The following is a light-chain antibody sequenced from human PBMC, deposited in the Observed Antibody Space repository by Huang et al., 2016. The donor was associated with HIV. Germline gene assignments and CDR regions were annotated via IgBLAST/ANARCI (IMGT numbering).Light chain of an antibody. CDR3: LQYDRSPLT. J-gene: IGKJ4*01. CDR2: GAS. CDR1: PSLRDTY. Sequence: EVLLTQSPGTLSLSPGERATLSCRASPSLRDTYLAWYQQRPGQTPRLLIYGASSRATGIPERFSGSGSGTDFTLTINRLEPQDFAVYFCLQYDRSPLTVGGGTKVEL. V-gene: IGKV3-20*01.